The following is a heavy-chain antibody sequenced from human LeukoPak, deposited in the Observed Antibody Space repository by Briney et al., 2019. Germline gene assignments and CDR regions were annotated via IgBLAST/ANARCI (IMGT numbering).Heavy chain of an antibody. D-gene: IGHD1-26*01. CDR2: IYTSGST. Sequence: SQTLSLTCTVSGGSISSGSYYWSWIRQPAGKGLEWIGRIYTSGSTNYNPSLKSRVTISVDTSKNQFSLKLSSVTAADTAVYYCATKGSPPAYIVGATLDYWGQGTLVTVSS. V-gene: IGHV4-61*02. CDR1: GGSISSGSYY. J-gene: IGHJ4*02. CDR3: ATKGSPPAYIVGATLDY.